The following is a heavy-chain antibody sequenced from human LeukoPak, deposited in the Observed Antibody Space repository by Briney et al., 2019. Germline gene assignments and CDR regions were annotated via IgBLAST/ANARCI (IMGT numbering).Heavy chain of an antibody. CDR2: IYYSGSA. D-gene: IGHD6-25*01. J-gene: IGHJ4*02. CDR3: ARAGGVKTAALDLDY. V-gene: IGHV4-59*01. Sequence: SETLSLTCTVSGGSNSDYSWSWIRQPPGKGLEWIGNIYYSGSANHNPFLKSRVTISRDTSKNQFSLKLTSVTTADTAVYYCARAGGVKTAALDLDYWGQGTLVTVSS. CDR1: GGSNSDYS.